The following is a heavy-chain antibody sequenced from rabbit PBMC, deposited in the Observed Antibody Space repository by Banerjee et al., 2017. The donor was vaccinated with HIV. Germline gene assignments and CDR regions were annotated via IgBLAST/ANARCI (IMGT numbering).Heavy chain of an antibody. CDR2: IAGSSSGVT. CDR1: GFSFSSNDY. V-gene: IGHV1S45*01. Sequence: QEQLVESGGGLVQPEASLTLTCTASGFSFSSNDYMCWVRQAPGKGLEWISCIAGSSSGVTYSATWAKGRFTISKTSSTTVTLQMTSLTVADTATYFCARDTGSSFSSYGMDLWGPGTLVTVS. CDR3: ARDTGSSFSSYGMDL. J-gene: IGHJ6*01. D-gene: IGHD8-1*01.